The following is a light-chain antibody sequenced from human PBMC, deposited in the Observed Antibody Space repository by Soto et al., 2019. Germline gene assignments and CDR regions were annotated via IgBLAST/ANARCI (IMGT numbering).Light chain of an antibody. J-gene: IGLJ2*01. CDR3: SSYTSSTSRV. CDR2: EVS. Sequence: QSALTQPASVSGSPGQSITISCTGTSSDVGDYNYVSWYQQHPGKAPKLMIYEVSNRPSGVSNRFSGSKSGNTASLTISGLQAEDADDYYCSSYTSSTSRVFGGGTKLTVL. CDR1: SSDVGDYNY. V-gene: IGLV2-14*01.